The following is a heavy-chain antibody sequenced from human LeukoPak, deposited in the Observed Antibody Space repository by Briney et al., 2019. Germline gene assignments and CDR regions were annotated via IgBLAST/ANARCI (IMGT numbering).Heavy chain of an antibody. J-gene: IGHJ4*02. CDR3: ARGKCLGESSL. Sequence: SETLSLTCAVYGGSFSGYYWSWIRQPPGKGLEWIGEINHSGSTNYNPSLKSRVTISVDTSKNQFSLKLSSVTAADTAVYYCARGKCLGESSLWGQGTLVTVSS. D-gene: IGHD3-16*01. CDR2: INHSGST. CDR1: GGSFSGYY. V-gene: IGHV4-34*01.